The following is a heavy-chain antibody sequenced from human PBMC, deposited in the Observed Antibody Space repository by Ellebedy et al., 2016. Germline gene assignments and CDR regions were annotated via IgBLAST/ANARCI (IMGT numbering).Heavy chain of an antibody. CDR1: GGSINNFS. J-gene: IGHJ4*02. CDR2: ISDNGIT. D-gene: IGHD3-16*01. Sequence: SETLSLTCTVSGGSINNFSWSWIRQAPGGGLQYIGYISDNGITNYSPSLKSRVAISLDTSKSVFSLRLNSVTAADTAVYFCARLAGRNTDYYFDSWGQGTLVSVSS. V-gene: IGHV4-59*08. CDR3: ARLAGRNTDYYFDS.